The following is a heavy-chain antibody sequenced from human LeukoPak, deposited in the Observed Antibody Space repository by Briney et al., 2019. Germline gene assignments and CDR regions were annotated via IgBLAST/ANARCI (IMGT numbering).Heavy chain of an antibody. D-gene: IGHD6-19*01. Sequence: SETLSLTCAVYGGFFSGYYWSWIRQPPGKGLEWIGEINHSGSTNYNPSLKSRVTISVDTSKNQFSLKLSSVTAADTAVYYCARTSGWFYYFDYWGQGTLVTVSS. V-gene: IGHV4-34*01. CDR1: GGFFSGYY. J-gene: IGHJ4*02. CDR2: INHSGST. CDR3: ARTSGWFYYFDY.